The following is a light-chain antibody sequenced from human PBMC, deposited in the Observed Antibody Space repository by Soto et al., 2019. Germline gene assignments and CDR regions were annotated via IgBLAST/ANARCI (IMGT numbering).Light chain of an antibody. J-gene: IGLJ1*01. V-gene: IGLV6-57*04. CDR1: SGSIASNY. Sequence: NFMLTQPHSVSESPGKTVTISCTRSSGSIASNYVQWYQQRPGSAPTTVIYEDNQRPSGVPDRFSGSIDSSSNSASLTISGLKTEDEADYYCQPYDSSNHYVFGTGTKVTVL. CDR2: EDN. CDR3: QPYDSSNHYV.